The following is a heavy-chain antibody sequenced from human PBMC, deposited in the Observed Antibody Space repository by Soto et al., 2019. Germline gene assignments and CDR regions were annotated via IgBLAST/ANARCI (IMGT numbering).Heavy chain of an antibody. CDR2: IYWDDDK. J-gene: IGHJ4*02. V-gene: IGHV2-5*02. CDR3: AHIPVVVVVASTHFDY. Sequence: GLDLEWLALIYWDDDKRYSPSLKSRLTITKDTSKNQVVLTMTNMDPVDTATYYCAHIPVVVVVASTHFDYWGQGTLVTVSS. D-gene: IGHD2-15*01.